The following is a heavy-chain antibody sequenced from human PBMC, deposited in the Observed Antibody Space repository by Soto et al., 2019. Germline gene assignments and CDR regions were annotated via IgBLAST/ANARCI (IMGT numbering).Heavy chain of an antibody. CDR3: AKGGRYYDSSGLNY. J-gene: IGHJ4*02. CDR1: GFTFSSYA. D-gene: IGHD3-22*01. Sequence: GRSLRLSCAASGFTFSSYAMSWVLQAPGKGLEWVSAISGSGGSTYYADSVKGRFTISRDNSKNTLYLQMNSLRAEDTAVYYCAKGGRYYDSSGLNYWGQGTLVTVSS. V-gene: IGHV3-23*01. CDR2: ISGSGGST.